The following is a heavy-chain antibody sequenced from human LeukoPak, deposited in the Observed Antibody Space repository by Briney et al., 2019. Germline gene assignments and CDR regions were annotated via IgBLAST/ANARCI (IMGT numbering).Heavy chain of an antibody. D-gene: IGHD2-2*02. CDR3: ARERLGYCSSTSCYRGSGYFDY. J-gene: IGHJ4*02. CDR2: INPNSGGT. CDR1: GYTFTGYY. V-gene: IGHV1-2*02. Sequence: ASVKVSCKASGYTFTGYYMHWVRQAPGQGLEWMGWINPNSGGTNYAQKFQGRVTMTRDTSISTAYMELSRLRSDDTAVYYCARERLGYCSSTSCYRGSGYFDYWGQGTLVTVSS.